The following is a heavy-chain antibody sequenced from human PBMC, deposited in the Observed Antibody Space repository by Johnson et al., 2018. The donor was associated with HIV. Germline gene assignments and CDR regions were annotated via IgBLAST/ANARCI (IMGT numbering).Heavy chain of an antibody. D-gene: IGHD5-24*01. J-gene: IGHJ3*02. CDR1: GFSFRSYW. Sequence: VQLVESGGGLVRPGGSLRLSCAASGFSFRSYWMSWVRQAPGKGLEWVANIKQDGSETFYADSVKGRFTISRDNAKNTLYLQMNSLRAEDTAVYYCARAQLLADDVFNMWGQGTMVTVSS. V-gene: IGHV3-7*01. CDR2: IKQDGSET. CDR3: ARAQLLADDVFNM.